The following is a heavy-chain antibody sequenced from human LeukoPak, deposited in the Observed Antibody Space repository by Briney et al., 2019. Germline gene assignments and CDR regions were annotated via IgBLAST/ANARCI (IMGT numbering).Heavy chain of an antibody. CDR3: ARALGGYRNSYYFDY. CDR2: IYTSGST. J-gene: IGHJ4*02. V-gene: IGHV4-61*02. D-gene: IGHD4-11*01. Sequence: SETLSLTCAVYGGSISSGSYYWSWIRQPAGKGLEWIGRIYTSGSTNYNPSLKSRVTISVDTSKNQFSLKLSSVTAADTAVYYCARALGGYRNSYYFDYWGQGTLVTVSS. CDR1: GGSISSGSYY.